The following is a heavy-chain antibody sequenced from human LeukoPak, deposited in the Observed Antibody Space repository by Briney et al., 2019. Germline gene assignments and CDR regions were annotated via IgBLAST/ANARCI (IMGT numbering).Heavy chain of an antibody. CDR1: GGSISSSSYY. J-gene: IGHJ3*02. D-gene: IGHD6-25*01. CDR3: GRPVGSGWRRGIACDAFDM. V-gene: IGHV4-39*01. Sequence: SEALSLTCTVPGGSISSSSYYWGWIRQPPGKGLEWIGSIYYSGGTYYNPSLKSRVPIYVDTSKNQFSLELGSVNAADSAVYYRGRPVGSGWRRGIACDAFDMW. CDR2: IYYSGGT.